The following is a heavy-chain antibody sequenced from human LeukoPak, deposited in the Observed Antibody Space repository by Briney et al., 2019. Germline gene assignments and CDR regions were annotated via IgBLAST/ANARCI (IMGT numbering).Heavy chain of an antibody. CDR3: APAYIWGSFRTFNY. Sequence: PSETLSLTCTVSGGSISSSSYYWVWIRQPPGKGLEWVGSITYSGTTYYNPSLKSRVTTSVDTSKSQFSLKLTSVTAADTAVYYCAPAYIWGSFRTFNYWGQGTLVTVSS. J-gene: IGHJ4*02. V-gene: IGHV4-39*01. CDR1: GGSISSSSYY. CDR2: ITYSGTT. D-gene: IGHD3-16*02.